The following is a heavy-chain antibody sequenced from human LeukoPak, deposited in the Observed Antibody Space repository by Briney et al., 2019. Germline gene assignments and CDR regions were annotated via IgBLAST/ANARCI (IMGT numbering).Heavy chain of an antibody. CDR3: ARSYSNYLHDY. CDR1: GGSISSYY. Sequence: SETLSLTCTVSGGSISSYYWSWIRQPPGKGLEWIGYIYTSGSTNYNPSLKRRVTISVDTSKNQFSLKLSSVTAADTAVYYCARSYSNYLHDYWGQGTLVTVSS. V-gene: IGHV4-4*09. D-gene: IGHD4-11*01. J-gene: IGHJ4*02. CDR2: IYTSGST.